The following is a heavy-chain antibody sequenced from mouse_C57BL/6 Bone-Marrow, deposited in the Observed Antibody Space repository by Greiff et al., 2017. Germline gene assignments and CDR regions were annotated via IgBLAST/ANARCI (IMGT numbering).Heavy chain of an antibody. Sequence: VQLQQSGAELVRPGASVKLSCTASGFNIKDDYMHWVKQRPEQGLEWIGWIDPENGDTEYASKFQGKATITADTSSNTAYLLLSSLTSEDTAVYYCTTDDGYFSWFAYWGQGTLVTVSA. CDR1: GFNIKDDY. CDR2: IDPENGDT. CDR3: TTDDGYFSWFAY. D-gene: IGHD2-3*01. J-gene: IGHJ3*01. V-gene: IGHV14-4*01.